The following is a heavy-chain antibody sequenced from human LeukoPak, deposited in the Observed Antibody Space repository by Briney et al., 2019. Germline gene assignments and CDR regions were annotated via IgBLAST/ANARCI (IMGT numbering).Heavy chain of an antibody. CDR2: ISSSSSYI. Sequence: GGSLRLSCAASGFTFSSYAMSWVRQAPGKGLEWVSSISSSSSYIYYADSVKGRFTISRDNAKNSLYLQMNSLRAEDTAVYYCARDAPSSGLEIYYYYYYMDVWGKGTTVTVSS. V-gene: IGHV3-21*01. CDR3: ARDAPSSGLEIYYYYYYMDV. J-gene: IGHJ6*03. CDR1: GFTFSSYA. D-gene: IGHD6-19*01.